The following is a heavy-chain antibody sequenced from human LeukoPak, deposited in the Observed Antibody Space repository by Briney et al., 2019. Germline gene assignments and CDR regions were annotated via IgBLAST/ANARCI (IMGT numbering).Heavy chain of an antibody. D-gene: IGHD3-10*01. CDR3: ARDPYYYGSGSPLNDWYFDL. CDR2: IIPIFGIA. Sequence: GSSVKVSCKASGGTFSSYAISWVRQAPGQGLEWMGRIIPIFGIANYAQKFQGRVTITADKSTSTAYMELSSLRSEDTAVYCCARDPYYYGSGSPLNDWYFDLWGRGTLVTVSS. V-gene: IGHV1-69*04. CDR1: GGTFSSYA. J-gene: IGHJ2*01.